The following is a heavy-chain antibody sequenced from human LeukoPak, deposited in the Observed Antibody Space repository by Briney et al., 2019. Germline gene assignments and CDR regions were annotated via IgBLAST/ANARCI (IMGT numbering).Heavy chain of an antibody. CDR2: IYYSGSP. J-gene: IGHJ4*02. V-gene: IGHV4-59*01. CDR3: ARAYCSGGSCYRWAYYFDY. D-gene: IGHD2-15*01. CDR1: GGSISNYY. Sequence: SETLSLTCTVSGGSISNYYWSWIRQPPGKGLEWIGYIYYSGSPNYNPSLKSRVTISVDTSKNQFSLKLSSVTAADTAVYYCARAYCSGGSCYRWAYYFDYWGQGTLVTVSS.